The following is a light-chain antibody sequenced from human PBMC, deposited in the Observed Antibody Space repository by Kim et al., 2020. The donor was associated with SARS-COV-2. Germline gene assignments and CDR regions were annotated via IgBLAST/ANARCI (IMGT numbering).Light chain of an antibody. CDR1: QGISSY. CDR3: LQHDSYPLT. CDR2: AAS. J-gene: IGKJ4*01. V-gene: IGKV1-17*03. Sequence: SASVGDRVTITCRASQGISSYLAWFQQKPGQVPKRLIYAASSLQSGVPSRFSGSGSGTEFTLTISSLQPEDFATYYCLQHDSYPLTFGGGPKVEI.